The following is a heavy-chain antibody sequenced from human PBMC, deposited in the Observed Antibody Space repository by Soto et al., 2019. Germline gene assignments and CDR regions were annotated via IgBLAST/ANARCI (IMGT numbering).Heavy chain of an antibody. Sequence: EVQLVESGGGLVKPGGTLRLSCAASGFTFSSYSMNWVRQAPGKGLEWVSSISSSSSYIYYADSVKGRFTISRDNAKNSLNLQMNSLRADETAVYYCARPATSYCGGGCGYWGQGTLVTVSS. J-gene: IGHJ4*02. D-gene: IGHD2-21*02. CDR1: GFTFSSYS. V-gene: IGHV3-21*01. CDR2: ISSSSSYI. CDR3: ARPATSYCGGGCGY.